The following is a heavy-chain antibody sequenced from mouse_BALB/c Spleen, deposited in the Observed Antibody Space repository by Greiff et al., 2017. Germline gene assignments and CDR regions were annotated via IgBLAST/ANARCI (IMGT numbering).Heavy chain of an antibody. CDR2: IWTGGGT. CDR3: VRGSYGRYFDV. Sequence: VQLQESGPGLVAPSQSLSITCTVSGFSLTSYDISWIRQPPGKGLEWLGVIWTGGGTNYNSAFMSRLSISKDNSKSQVFLKMNSLQTDDTAIYYCVRGSYGRYFDVWGAGTTVTVSS. CDR1: GFSLTSYD. J-gene: IGHJ1*01. V-gene: IGHV2-9-2*01. D-gene: IGHD1-2*01.